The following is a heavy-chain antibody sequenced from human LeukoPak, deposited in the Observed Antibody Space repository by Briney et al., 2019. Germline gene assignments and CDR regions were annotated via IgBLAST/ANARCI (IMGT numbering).Heavy chain of an antibody. V-gene: IGHV3-66*01. CDR2: IYSGGST. CDR3: ARDLISLLWFGGST. D-gene: IGHD3-10*01. CDR1: GFTFSSYA. Sequence: GGSLRLSCAASGFTFSSYAMSWVRQAPGKGLEWVSVIYSGGSTYYADSVKGRFTISRDNSKNTLYLQMNSLRAEDTAVYYCARDLISLLWFGGSTWGQGTLVTVSS. J-gene: IGHJ5*02.